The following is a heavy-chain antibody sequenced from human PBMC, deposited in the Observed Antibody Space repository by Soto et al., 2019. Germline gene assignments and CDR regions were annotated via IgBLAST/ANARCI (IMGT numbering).Heavy chain of an antibody. CDR2: IYYSRST. J-gene: IGHJ6*03. V-gene: IGHV4-31*02. D-gene: IGHD2-21*01. Sequence: PEKGLEWIGYIYYSRSTYYNPSLKSRVTISVDTAKNQFALKLSSVTAADTAVYYGARGGLCGEDSIRYYYSFMAVRR. CDR3: ARGGLCGEDSIRYYYSFMAV.